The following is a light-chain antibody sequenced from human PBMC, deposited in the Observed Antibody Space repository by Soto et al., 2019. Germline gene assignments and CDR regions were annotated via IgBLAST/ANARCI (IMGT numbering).Light chain of an antibody. CDR2: DNT. V-gene: IGLV1-40*01. CDR3: QSYDSSLSAVV. Sequence: QSVLTQPPSVSGAPGQRVTISCTGSSSNIGAGFDVCWYQHLPGTAPKLLIYDNTNRPSGVPDRFSGSKSGTSASLAITGLQAEDEADYYCQSYDSSLSAVVFGGVTKLTVL. J-gene: IGLJ2*01. CDR1: SSNIGAGFD.